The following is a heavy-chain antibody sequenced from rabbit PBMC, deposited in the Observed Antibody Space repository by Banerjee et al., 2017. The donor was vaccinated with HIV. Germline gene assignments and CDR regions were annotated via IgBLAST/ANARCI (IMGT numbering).Heavy chain of an antibody. Sequence: QLKETGGGLVQPGGSLTLSCKVSGFDFNSWFMNWVRQAPGKGLEWIGIIYAGKGSTDYANSVKGRFTISSDNAQNTVFLQMTSLTASDTATYFCARCRIVAGVGYFNLWGQGTL. CDR3: ARCRIVAGVGYFNL. V-gene: IGHV1S7*01. D-gene: IGHD4-1*01. CDR2: IYAGKGST. J-gene: IGHJ4*01. CDR1: GFDFNSWF.